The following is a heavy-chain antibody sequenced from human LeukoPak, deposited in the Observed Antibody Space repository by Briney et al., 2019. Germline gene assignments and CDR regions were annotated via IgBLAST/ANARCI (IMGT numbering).Heavy chain of an antibody. CDR1: GFTFSNAW. CDR2: IKSKTDGGTT. J-gene: IGHJ6*03. CDR3: TTRYQLLGYYYYYMDV. V-gene: IGHV3-15*01. D-gene: IGHD2-2*01. Sequence: GGSLRLSCAASGFTFSNAWMSWVRQAPGKGLEWVGRIKSKTDGGTTDYAAPVKGRFTISRDDSKNTLYLQMNSLKTEHTAVYYCTTRYQLLGYYYYYMDVWGKGTTVTVSS.